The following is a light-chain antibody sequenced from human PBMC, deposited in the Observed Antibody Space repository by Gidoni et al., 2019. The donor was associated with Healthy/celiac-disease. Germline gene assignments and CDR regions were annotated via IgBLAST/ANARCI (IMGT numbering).Light chain of an antibody. CDR3: SSYAGSNNFVV. CDR1: SSDVGGYNY. CDR2: EVS. J-gene: IGLJ2*01. Sequence: QSALTQPPSASGSPGQSVTISCTGTSSDVGGYNYVSWYQQHPGKAPKLMIYEVSKRPSGVPYRFSGSKSGNTASLTVSVLQAEDAADYYCSSYAGSNNFVVFGGGTKLTVL. V-gene: IGLV2-8*01.